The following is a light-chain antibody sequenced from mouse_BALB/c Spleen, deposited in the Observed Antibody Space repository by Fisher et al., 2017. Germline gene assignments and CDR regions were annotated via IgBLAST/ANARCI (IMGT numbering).Light chain of an antibody. J-gene: IGKJ1*01. CDR3: QQWSSNPWT. CDR1: SSVSY. V-gene: IGKV4-68*01. CDR2: SIS. Sequence: IVMTQSTAIMSASPGEKVTMTCSASSSVSYMYWYQQKSGSSPKLWIYSISNLASGVPARFSGSGSGTSYSLTINSMEAEDAATYYCQQWSSNPWTFGGGTKLEIK.